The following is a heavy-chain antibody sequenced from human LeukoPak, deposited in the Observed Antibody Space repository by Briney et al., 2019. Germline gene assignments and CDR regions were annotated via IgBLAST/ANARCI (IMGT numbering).Heavy chain of an antibody. CDR3: AREGGYSSGWYYFDY. V-gene: IGHV4-61*02. J-gene: IGHJ4*02. Sequence: SETLSLTCTVSGGSISSSSYYWGWIRQPPGKGLEWIGRIYTSGSTNYNPSLKSRVTISVDTSKNQFSLKLSSVTAADTAVYYCAREGGYSSGWYYFDYWGQGTLVTVSS. CDR2: IYTSGST. CDR1: GGSISSSSYY. D-gene: IGHD6-19*01.